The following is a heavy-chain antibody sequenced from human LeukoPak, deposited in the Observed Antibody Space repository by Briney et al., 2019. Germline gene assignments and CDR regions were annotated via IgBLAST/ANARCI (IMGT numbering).Heavy chain of an antibody. CDR3: ASGSYGSGFYYFYYMDV. D-gene: IGHD3-10*01. Sequence: GGSLRLSCAASGFTFSSYDMHWVRQATGKGLEWVSGIGIAGDTYYRGSVKGRFTISRDNAKNSVSLQMNSLRAEDTAVYYCASGSYGSGFYYFYYMDVWGKGTTVTVSS. V-gene: IGHV3-13*01. J-gene: IGHJ6*03. CDR2: IGIAGDT. CDR1: GFTFSSYD.